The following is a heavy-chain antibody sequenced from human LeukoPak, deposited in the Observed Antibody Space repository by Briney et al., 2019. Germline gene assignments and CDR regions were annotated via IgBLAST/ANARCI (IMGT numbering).Heavy chain of an antibody. J-gene: IGHJ4*02. Sequence: SGPTLVKPTQTLTLTCTFSGFSLSTSRVGVGWIRQPPGKALEWLALIYWSDNKRYNPSLKSRLTITKDTSKNQVVLTMTNMDPVDSATYYCAHGTYYDFWSGYPPLDYWGQGTLVTVSS. CDR1: GFSLSTSRVG. V-gene: IGHV2-5*01. CDR3: AHGTYYDFWSGYPPLDY. CDR2: IYWSDNK. D-gene: IGHD3-3*01.